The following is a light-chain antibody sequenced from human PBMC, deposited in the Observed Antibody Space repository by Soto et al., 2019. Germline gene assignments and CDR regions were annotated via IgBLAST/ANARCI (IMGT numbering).Light chain of an antibody. Sequence: DVVMTQSPDSLAVSLGERASINCRSSENVLSSSNSKNYLAWYQQKPGQPPKXLIYWASTRESGVPERFSGSGSGTDFTLTISSLQAEDVALYYCQQYYSNPITFGQGTRLEIK. CDR1: ENVLSSSNSKNY. CDR2: WAS. CDR3: QQYYSNPIT. J-gene: IGKJ5*01. V-gene: IGKV4-1*01.